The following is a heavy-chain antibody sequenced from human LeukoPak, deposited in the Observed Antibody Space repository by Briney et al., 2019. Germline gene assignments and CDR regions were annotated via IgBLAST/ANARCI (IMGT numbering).Heavy chain of an antibody. V-gene: IGHV1-2*02. J-gene: IGHJ4*02. CDR2: INPNSGGT. CDR3: ARESGRGSYYDY. CDR1: GYTFTGYY. Sequence: ASVKVSCKASGYTFTGYYMHWVRQAPGQGLEWMGWINPNSGGTNYAQKFQGRVTMTRDTSISTAYMELSGLRSDDTAVYYCARESGRGSYYDYWGQGTLVTVSS. D-gene: IGHD1-26*01.